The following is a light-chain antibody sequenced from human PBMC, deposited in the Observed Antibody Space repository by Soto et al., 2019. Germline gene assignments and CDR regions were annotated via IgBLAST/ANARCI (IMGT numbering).Light chain of an antibody. CDR1: QSVSSY. CDR2: DAS. Sequence: EIVLTQSPATLSLSPGERATLSCRASQSVSSYLAWYQQKPGQAPRLLMYDASNRATGIPARFSGSGSGTDFTLTISSLDPEDFAVYYCQQRSNWPPEFGPGTKVDIK. CDR3: QQRSNWPPE. J-gene: IGKJ3*01. V-gene: IGKV3-11*01.